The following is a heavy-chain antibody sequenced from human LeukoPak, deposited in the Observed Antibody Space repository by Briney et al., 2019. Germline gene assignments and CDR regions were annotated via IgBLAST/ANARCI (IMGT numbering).Heavy chain of an antibody. Sequence: GGSLRLSCAASGFTFSSYAMSWVLHAPGKGLESVSAIRGSGGSTYYADSVKGRFTISRDNSKNTLYLQMNSLRAEDTAVYYCAKDGDGYNSRAFDIWGQGTMVTVSS. V-gene: IGHV3-23*01. CDR1: GFTFSSYA. CDR3: AKDGDGYNSRAFDI. CDR2: IRGSGGST. J-gene: IGHJ3*02. D-gene: IGHD5-24*01.